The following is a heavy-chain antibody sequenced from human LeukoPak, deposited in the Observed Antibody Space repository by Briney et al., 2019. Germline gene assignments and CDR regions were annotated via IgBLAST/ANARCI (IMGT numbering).Heavy chain of an antibody. CDR2: IRSDGSNK. D-gene: IGHD6-19*01. Sequence: QPGGSLRLSCAGSGFSFSSYGMHWVRQAPGKGLEWMAFIRSDGSNKYYADSVKGRFTISRDNPKNTLYLQMNSLRAEDTAVYYCARILDSAWGELGYWGQRTLVTVSS. CDR3: ARILDSAWGELGY. CDR1: GFSFSSYG. V-gene: IGHV3-30*02. J-gene: IGHJ4*02.